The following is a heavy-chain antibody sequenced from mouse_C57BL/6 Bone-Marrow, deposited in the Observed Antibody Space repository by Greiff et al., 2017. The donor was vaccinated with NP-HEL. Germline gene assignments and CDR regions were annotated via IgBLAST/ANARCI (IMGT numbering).Heavy chain of an antibody. CDR3: ARDRETIYDGYYAYFDY. V-gene: IGHV5-4*01. CDR1: GFTFSSYA. Sequence: EVHLVESGGGLVKPGGSLKLSCAASGFTFSSYAMSWVRQTPEKRLEWVATISDGGSYTYYPDNVKGRFTISRDNAKNNLYLQMSHLKSEDTSMYYCARDRETIYDGYYAYFDYWGQGTTLTVSS. D-gene: IGHD2-3*01. CDR2: ISDGGSYT. J-gene: IGHJ2*01.